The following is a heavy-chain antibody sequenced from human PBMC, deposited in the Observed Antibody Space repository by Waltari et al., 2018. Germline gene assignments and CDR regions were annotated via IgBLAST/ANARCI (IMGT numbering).Heavy chain of an antibody. J-gene: IGHJ4*02. D-gene: IGHD1-1*01. CDR1: GLHFTLFG. V-gene: IGHV3-30*02. CDR2: ISYDGSNE. CDR3: VKGNEIDY. Sequence: QVHLVESGGGVVEPGGPLRLSCAAPGLHFTLFGMHWVRQAPGKGLEWVSFISYDGSNENYADSVKGRFTMSRDNSKKMLYVQMNNLRAEDSAVYYCVKGNEIDYWGQGTLVTVSS.